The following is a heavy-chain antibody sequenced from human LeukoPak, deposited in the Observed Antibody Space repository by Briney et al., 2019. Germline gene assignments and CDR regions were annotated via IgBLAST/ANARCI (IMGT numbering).Heavy chain of an antibody. J-gene: IGHJ6*03. D-gene: IGHD6-13*01. CDR1: GYTFTSYD. Sequence: GASVKVSCKASGYTFTSYDINWVRQATGQGLEWMGWMNPNSGNTGYAQKFQGRVTITRNTSISTAYMELSSLRSEDTAVYYCARRPSRIASIVLLRPYYYYMDVWGKGTTVTVSS. CDR3: ARRPSRIASIVLLRPYYYYMDV. CDR2: MNPNSGNT. V-gene: IGHV1-8*03.